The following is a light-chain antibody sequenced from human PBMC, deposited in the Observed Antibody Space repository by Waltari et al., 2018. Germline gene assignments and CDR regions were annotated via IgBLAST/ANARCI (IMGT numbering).Light chain of an antibody. CDR3: QQSYSTPWT. CDR1: QSISSY. V-gene: IGKV1-39*01. J-gene: IGKJ1*01. Sequence: DLQMTQSPSSLSASVGDRVTITCRASQSISSYLNWYQQKPGKAPKLLIYAASSLQSGVPSRFSGSGSGTDFTLTISSLQPEDFATYYCQQSYSTPWTFGQGTKVEIK. CDR2: AAS.